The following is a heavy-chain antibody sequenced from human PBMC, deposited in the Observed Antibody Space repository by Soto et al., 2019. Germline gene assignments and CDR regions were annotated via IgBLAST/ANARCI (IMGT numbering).Heavy chain of an antibody. J-gene: IGHJ5*02. CDR3: ARGGDGLDP. D-gene: IGHD5-12*01. V-gene: IGHV4-31*03. Sequence: PSETLSLTCTVSGGSISSGGYFWSWIRQHPGKGLEWIGSIYYSGSTYCNPSLKSRITISVDTSKNQFSLKLSSVTAAYTAVYYCARGGDGLDPWGQGTLVTVSS. CDR1: GGSISSGGYF. CDR2: IYYSGST.